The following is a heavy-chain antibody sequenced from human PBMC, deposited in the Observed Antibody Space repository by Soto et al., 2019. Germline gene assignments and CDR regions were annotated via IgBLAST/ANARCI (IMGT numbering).Heavy chain of an antibody. CDR3: ARPSFGVVLED. CDR1: GFTFSSHT. J-gene: IGHJ1*01. D-gene: IGHD3-3*01. V-gene: IGHV3-21*02. Sequence: EVQLVESGGGLVKPGGSLRLSCAASGFTFSSHTMHWVRQAPGKGLEWVSSISNSGTYIYYADSVKGRFTNSRDNAKKSLYLQMNSLGAVDTAVYYCARPSFGVVLEDWGRGTLVTVSS. CDR2: ISNSGTYI.